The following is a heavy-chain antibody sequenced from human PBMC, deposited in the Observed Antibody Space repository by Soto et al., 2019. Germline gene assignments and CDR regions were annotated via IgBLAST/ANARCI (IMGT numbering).Heavy chain of an antibody. CDR3: VRRNCSGGSCYDYYYGMDV. D-gene: IGHD2-15*01. V-gene: IGHV1-69*13. CDR2: IIPIFGTA. J-gene: IGHJ6*02. Sequence: GASVKVSCKASGGTFSSYAISWVRQAPGQGLEWMGGIIPIFGTANYAQKFQGRVTITADESTSTAYMELSSLRSEDTAVYYCVRRNCSGGSCYDYYYGMDVWGQGTTVTVSS. CDR1: GGTFSSYA.